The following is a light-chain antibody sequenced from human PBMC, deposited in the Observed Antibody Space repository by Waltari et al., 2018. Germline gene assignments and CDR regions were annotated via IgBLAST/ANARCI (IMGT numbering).Light chain of an antibody. V-gene: IGKV1-5*03. J-gene: IGKJ1*01. CDR2: GAS. CDR3: QQYKSYKT. CDR1: QSITTS. Sequence: DIQMTPSPSTLSASVGGTVIISCRDSQSITTSFAWYQQKAGKAPDVLIYGASNVASGVPTRVSGSGCGTEFTLTISSLQPDDVATYYCQQYKSYKTFGQGTRVEIK.